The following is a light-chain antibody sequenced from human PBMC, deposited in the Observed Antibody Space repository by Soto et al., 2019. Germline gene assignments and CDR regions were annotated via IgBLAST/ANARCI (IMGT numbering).Light chain of an antibody. CDR2: DVS. CDR3: SSYTSSSTRV. CDR1: SSDVGGYNY. V-gene: IGLV2-14*01. J-gene: IGLJ2*01. Sequence: QSALTQPASVSGSPGQSITISCTGTSSDVGGYNYVSWYQQHPGKAPKLLIYDVSNRPSGVSNRFSGSKSGNTASLTISGLQTEEEDDYYCSSYTSSSTRVFGGGTKVTVL.